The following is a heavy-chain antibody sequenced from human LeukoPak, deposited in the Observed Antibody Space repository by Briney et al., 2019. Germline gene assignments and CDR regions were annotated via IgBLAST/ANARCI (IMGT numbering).Heavy chain of an antibody. D-gene: IGHD6-19*01. CDR3: ARDRDFLAVAGTNAFDI. J-gene: IGHJ3*02. Sequence: GASVKVSCKASGYTFTSYGISWVRQAPGQGLEWMGWISAYNGNTNYAQKLQGRVTMTTDTSTSTAYMELRSLRSDDTAVYYCARDRDFLAVAGTNAFDIWGQGTMVTVSS. CDR2: ISAYNGNT. V-gene: IGHV1-18*01. CDR1: GYTFTSYG.